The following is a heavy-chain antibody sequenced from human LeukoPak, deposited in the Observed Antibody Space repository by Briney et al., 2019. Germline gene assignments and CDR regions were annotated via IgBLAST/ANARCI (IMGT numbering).Heavy chain of an antibody. V-gene: IGHV4-39*01. CDR2: IYYSGST. Sequence: SETLSLTCTVSGGSISSSSYYWGWIRQPPGKGLEWIGSIYYSGSTYYNPSLKSRVTISVDTSKNQFSLGLSSVTAADTAVYYCARNGGPVYSGSYTYYYYGMDVWGQGTTVTVSS. D-gene: IGHD1-26*01. CDR3: ARNGGPVYSGSYTYYYYGMDV. J-gene: IGHJ6*02. CDR1: GGSISSSSYY.